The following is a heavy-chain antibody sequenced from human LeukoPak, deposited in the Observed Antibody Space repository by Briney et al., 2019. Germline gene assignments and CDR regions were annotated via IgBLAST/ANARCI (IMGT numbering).Heavy chain of an antibody. J-gene: IGHJ5*02. V-gene: IGHV3-7*01. CDR3: AKVTVSNWFDP. CDR1: GFTFSSYW. D-gene: IGHD4-11*01. CDR2: IKQDGSEK. Sequence: GGSLRLSCAASGFTFSSYWMSWVRQAPGKGLEWVANIKQDGSEKYYADSVKGRFTISRDNSKNTLYLQMNSLRAEDTAVYYCAKVTVSNWFDPWGQGTLVTVSS.